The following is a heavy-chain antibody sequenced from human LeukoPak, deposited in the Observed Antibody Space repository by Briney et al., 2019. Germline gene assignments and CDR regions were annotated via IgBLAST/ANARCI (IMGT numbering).Heavy chain of an antibody. D-gene: IGHD6-19*01. CDR1: GFTFSSYA. CDR3: AKGVAGVAGRHYFDY. V-gene: IGHV3-23*01. Sequence: GGSLRLSCAASGFTFSSYAMSWVRQAPGKGLEWVSAISGSGGSTYYADSVKGRFTISRDNSKNTLDLQMNSLRAEDTAVYYCAKGVAGVAGRHYFDYWGQGTLVTVSS. J-gene: IGHJ4*02. CDR2: ISGSGGST.